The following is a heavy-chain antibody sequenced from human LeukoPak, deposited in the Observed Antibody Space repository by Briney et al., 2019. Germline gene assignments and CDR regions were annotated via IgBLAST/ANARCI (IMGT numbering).Heavy chain of an antibody. J-gene: IGHJ3*02. CDR1: GSSFTSYW. CDR3: ARPSYYYDSSGYYSDAFDI. Sequence: GEPLKISCKGSGSSFTSYWIGWVRTLPGKGLEWMGIIYPGDSDTRYSPSLQGQVTISADKSISTAYLQWSSLKASDTAMYYCARPSYYYDSSGYYSDAFDISGQGKMVTASS. CDR2: IYPGDSDT. V-gene: IGHV5-51*01. D-gene: IGHD3-22*01.